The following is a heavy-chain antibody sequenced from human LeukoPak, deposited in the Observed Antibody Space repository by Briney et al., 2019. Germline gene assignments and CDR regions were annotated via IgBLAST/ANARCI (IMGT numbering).Heavy chain of an antibody. CDR2: INHSGST. CDR1: GGSFSGYY. Sequence: PSETLSLTCAVYGGSFSGYYWSWIRQPPGKGLEWIGEINHSGSTNYNPSLKSRVTISVDTSKNQFSLKLSSVTAADTAVYYCARGATESIFDYWGQGTLVTVSS. J-gene: IGHJ4*02. CDR3: ARGATESIFDY. V-gene: IGHV4-34*01. D-gene: IGHD1-26*01.